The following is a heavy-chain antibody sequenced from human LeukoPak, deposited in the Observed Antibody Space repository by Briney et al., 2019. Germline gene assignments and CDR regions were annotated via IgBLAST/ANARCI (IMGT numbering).Heavy chain of an antibody. CDR3: AKGRVEQWLVLGAFDI. Sequence: GGSLRLSCAASGFTFSSYAMSWVRQAPGKGLEWVSAISGSGGSTYYADSVKGRFTISRDNSKNTLYLQMNSLRAEDTAVYYCAKGRVEQWLVLGAFDIWGQGTMVTVSS. J-gene: IGHJ3*02. CDR2: ISGSGGST. D-gene: IGHD6-19*01. CDR1: GFTFSSYA. V-gene: IGHV3-23*01.